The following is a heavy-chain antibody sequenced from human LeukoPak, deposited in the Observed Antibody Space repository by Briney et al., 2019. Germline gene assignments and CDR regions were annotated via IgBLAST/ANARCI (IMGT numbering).Heavy chain of an antibody. J-gene: IGHJ4*02. Sequence: PGRSLRLSCAASGFTFSDSYMTWIRQAAGKGREWGSYIADTGISMEYVDSVKGRFTASRDNSKNSLYLQMNSLRAEDIAVYDCGRGHWGLDYWGQGALVTDSS. CDR2: IADTGISM. CDR3: GRGHWGLDY. CDR1: GFTFSDSY. V-gene: IGHV3-11*04. D-gene: IGHD7-27*01.